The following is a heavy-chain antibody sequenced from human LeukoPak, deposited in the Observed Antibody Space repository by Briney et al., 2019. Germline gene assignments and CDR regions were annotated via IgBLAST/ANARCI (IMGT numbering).Heavy chain of an antibody. CDR3: VRGSLRLPRSTPDY. V-gene: IGHV3-74*03. CDR1: GFSFTNYW. J-gene: IGHJ4*02. CDR2: VSSDGSVT. D-gene: IGHD2-21*02. Sequence: GGSLRLSCAVSGFSFTNYWMHWVRQDPGKGLVWVSYVSSDGSVTKYADSVKGRFTISRDDAVNTLYLQMNSLRVEDTAVYYCVRGSLRLPRSTPDYWGQGTLVTVSS.